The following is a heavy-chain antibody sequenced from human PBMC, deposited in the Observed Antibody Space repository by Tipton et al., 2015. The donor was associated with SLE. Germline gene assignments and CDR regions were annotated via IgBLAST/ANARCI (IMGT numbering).Heavy chain of an antibody. D-gene: IGHD3-10*01. CDR1: GFPFSDYW. CDR3: ARDPAPPGDNWFDT. CDR2: IKEDGGEE. V-gene: IGHV3-7*01. J-gene: IGHJ5*02. Sequence: SLRLSCAASGFPFSDYWMTWIRQTPEKGLEWVAIIKEDGGEEYYVDSVKGRFTISRDNAKNSLYLQMTSLRVADTAIYYCARDPAPPGDNWFDTWGQGALVTVSS.